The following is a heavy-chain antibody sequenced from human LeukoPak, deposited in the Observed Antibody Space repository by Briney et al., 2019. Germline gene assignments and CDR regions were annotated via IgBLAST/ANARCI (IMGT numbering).Heavy chain of an antibody. Sequence: GASVKVSCKASGYTFSGFGISWVRQAPGQGLEWMGWINANNGNTNYAQKLQGRVTMTTDTSTSTAYMELRSLRSDDTAVYYCARDGASYDSSGYYYWGQGTLVTVSS. CDR2: INANNGNT. J-gene: IGHJ4*02. V-gene: IGHV1-18*01. CDR1: GYTFSGFG. D-gene: IGHD3-22*01. CDR3: ARDGASYDSSGYYY.